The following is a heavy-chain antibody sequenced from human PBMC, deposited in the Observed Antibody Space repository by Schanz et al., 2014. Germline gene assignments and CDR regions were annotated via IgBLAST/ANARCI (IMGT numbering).Heavy chain of an antibody. CDR2: INPSGGST. V-gene: IGHV1-46*03. D-gene: IGHD6-13*01. J-gene: IGHJ4*02. CDR3: ARDGEAAAGCDY. Sequence: QVRLVESGGGVVQPGRSLRLSCAASGFTLSSYGMHWVRQAPGQGLEWMGIINPSGGSTSYAQKFQGRVTMTRDTSTSTVYMELSSLRSEDTAVYYCARDGEAAAGCDYWGQGTLVTVAP. CDR1: GFTLSSYG.